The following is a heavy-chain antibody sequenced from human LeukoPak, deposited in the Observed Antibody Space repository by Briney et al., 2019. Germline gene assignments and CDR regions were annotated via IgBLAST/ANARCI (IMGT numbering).Heavy chain of an antibody. CDR2: TRYRYKWYS. J-gene: IGHJ4*02. CDR1: GDSVSTNSVA. Sequence: SQTLSLTCAISGDSVSTNSVAWNWIRQSPSGGLEWLVKTRYRYKWYSDYAVSVKSRITINPDASKNQFSLQLNSVTPEDTAVYYCARDANWGFDYWGQGTLVTVSS. V-gene: IGHV6-1*01. CDR3: ARDANWGFDY. D-gene: IGHD7-27*01.